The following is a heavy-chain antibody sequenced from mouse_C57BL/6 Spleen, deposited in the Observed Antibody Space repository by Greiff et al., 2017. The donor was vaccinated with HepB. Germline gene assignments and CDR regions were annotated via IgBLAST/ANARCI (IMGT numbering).Heavy chain of an antibody. CDR1: GFTFSSYA. Sequence: EVKLVESGGGLVKPGGSLKLSCAASGFTFSSYAMSWVRQTPEKRLEWVATISDGGSYTYYPDNVKGRFTISRDNATNNLYLQMSHLKSEDTAMYYCARDRTTVVAHWYFDVWGTGTTVTVSS. J-gene: IGHJ1*03. V-gene: IGHV5-4*01. CDR3: ARDRTTVVAHWYFDV. D-gene: IGHD1-1*01. CDR2: ISDGGSYT.